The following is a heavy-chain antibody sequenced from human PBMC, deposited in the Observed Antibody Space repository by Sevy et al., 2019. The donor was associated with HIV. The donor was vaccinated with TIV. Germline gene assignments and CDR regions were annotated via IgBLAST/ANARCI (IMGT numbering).Heavy chain of an antibody. D-gene: IGHD3-10*01. Sequence: GGSLRLSCAASGFTFISYTISWVRQAPGKGREWVSAISSSGGSTYYADSVKGRFSMSRDNSNKRVYLQMSSLRGEDTAVYYCAKEDLRGFDPWGQGTLVTVSS. CDR2: ISSSGGST. CDR3: AKEDLRGFDP. V-gene: IGHV3-23*01. J-gene: IGHJ5*02. CDR1: GFTFISYT.